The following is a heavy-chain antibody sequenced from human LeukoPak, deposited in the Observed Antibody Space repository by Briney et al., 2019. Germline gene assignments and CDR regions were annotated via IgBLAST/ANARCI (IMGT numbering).Heavy chain of an antibody. CDR1: GFTFSSYA. CDR3: VKDSDSGYDFFDAFDI. V-gene: IGHV3-64D*09. Sequence: QSGGSLRLSCSASGFTFSSYAMHWVRQAPGKGLEYVSAISSNGGSTYYADSVKGRSTISRDNSKNTLYLQMSSLRAEDTAVYYCVKDSDSGYDFFDAFDIWGQGTMVTVSS. CDR2: ISSNGGST. D-gene: IGHD5-12*01. J-gene: IGHJ3*02.